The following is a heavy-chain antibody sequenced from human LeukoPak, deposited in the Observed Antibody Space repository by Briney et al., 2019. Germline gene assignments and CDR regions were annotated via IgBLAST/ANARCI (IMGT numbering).Heavy chain of an antibody. CDR3: AKGFGGFGELLTIDY. CDR2: ISGSGGST. D-gene: IGHD3-10*01. Sequence: PGGSLRLSCAASGFTFSSYAMSWVRQAPGKGLEWVSAISGSGGSTYYADSVKGRFTISRDNSKNTLYLQMNSLRAEDTAVYYCAKGFGGFGELLTIDYWGQGTLVTVSS. CDR1: GFTFSSYA. V-gene: IGHV3-23*01. J-gene: IGHJ4*02.